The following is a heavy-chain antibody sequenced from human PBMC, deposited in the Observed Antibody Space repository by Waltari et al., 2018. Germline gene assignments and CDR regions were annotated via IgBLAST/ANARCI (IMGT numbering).Heavy chain of an antibody. J-gene: IGHJ4*02. D-gene: IGHD2-21*01. CDR2: ISYSGNA. V-gene: IGHV4-39*01. CDR1: GDSVSSNNSY. Sequence: QLQLQESGPGLVKPSETLSLTCSVSGDSVSSNNSYWGWIRQPPGKGLEWIGTISYSGNAYYNPSLKSRVTISLDMSKNQFSLKLSSVTAADTAVYYCARLNGCGGDCYSFDYWGQGTLVTVSS. CDR3: ARLNGCGGDCYSFDY.